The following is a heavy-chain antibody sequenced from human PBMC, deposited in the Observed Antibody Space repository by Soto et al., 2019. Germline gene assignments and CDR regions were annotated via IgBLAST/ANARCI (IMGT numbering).Heavy chain of an antibody. Sequence: ASVKVSCKASGGTFSSYAISWVRQAPGQGLEWMGGIIPIFGTANYAQKFQGRVTITADESTSTAYMELSSLRSEDTAVYYCARGILTQYYYYGMDVWGQGTTVTVSS. V-gene: IGHV1-69*13. D-gene: IGHD3-9*01. CDR3: ARGILTQYYYYGMDV. J-gene: IGHJ6*02. CDR2: IIPIFGTA. CDR1: GGTFSSYA.